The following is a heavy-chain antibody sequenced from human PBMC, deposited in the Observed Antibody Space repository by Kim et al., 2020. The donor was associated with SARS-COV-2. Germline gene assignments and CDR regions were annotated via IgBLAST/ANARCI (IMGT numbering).Heavy chain of an antibody. Sequence: ASVKVSCKASGYTFTSRVINWLRQAPGQGLEWMGWIDTDTGTPAYAQGFTGRFVFSLDTSVTTAYLQISSQKAEDTAVYFCARGTYIRGYDYVSWFDSWG. CDR1: GYTFTSRV. J-gene: IGHJ5*01. V-gene: IGHV7-4-1*02. D-gene: IGHD3-22*01. CDR2: IDTDTGTP. CDR3: ARGTYIRGYDYVSWFDS.